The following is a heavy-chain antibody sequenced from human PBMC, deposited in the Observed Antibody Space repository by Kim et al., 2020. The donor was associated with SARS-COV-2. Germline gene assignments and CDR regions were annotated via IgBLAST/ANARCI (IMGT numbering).Heavy chain of an antibody. J-gene: IGHJ4*02. D-gene: IGHD2-21*02. CDR1: GFTFSDYY. V-gene: IGHV3-11*01. CDR2: ISGGGSTK. CDR3: ARERRIVVVTTLDYFDY. Sequence: GGSLRLSCAASGFTFSDYYMTWIRQTPGKGLEWISFISGGGSTKYYADSVKGRFTISRDNAKNSVYLQMNSLRAEDTAVYYCARERRIVVVTTLDYFDYWGQGAMVTVSS.